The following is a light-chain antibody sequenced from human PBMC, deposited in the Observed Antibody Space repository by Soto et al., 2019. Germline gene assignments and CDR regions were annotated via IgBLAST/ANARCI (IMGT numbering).Light chain of an antibody. Sequence: QSALTQPASVSGSPGQSITISCTGSSSDVGGYDFVSWYQHHPGKAPRLMIFDVSNRPSAVSNRFSGSKSGNTASLTISGLQAEDVGDYYCASYTSRSTLVFGTGTKLTVL. CDR2: DVS. CDR1: SSDVGGYDF. J-gene: IGLJ1*01. CDR3: ASYTSRSTLV. V-gene: IGLV2-14*03.